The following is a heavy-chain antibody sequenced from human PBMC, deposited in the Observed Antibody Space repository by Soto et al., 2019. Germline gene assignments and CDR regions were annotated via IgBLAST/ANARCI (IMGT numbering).Heavy chain of an antibody. CDR1: GFTFSSYS. Sequence: GGSLRLSCAASGFTFSSYSMNWVRQAPGKGLEWVSSISSSSSYIYYADSVKGRFTISRDNAKNSLYLQMNSLRAEDTAVYYCARGPRRDYPNRYYYYYMDVWGKGTTVTVSS. J-gene: IGHJ6*03. CDR3: ARGPRRDYPNRYYYYYMDV. CDR2: ISSSSSYI. V-gene: IGHV3-21*01. D-gene: IGHD3-16*01.